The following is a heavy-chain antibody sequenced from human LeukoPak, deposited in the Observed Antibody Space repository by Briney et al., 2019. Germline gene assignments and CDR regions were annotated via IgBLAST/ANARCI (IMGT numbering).Heavy chain of an antibody. Sequence: SETLSLTCTVSGGSISSYYWSWIRQPAGKGLEWIGRIYTSGSTNYNPSLKSRVTMSVDTSKNQFSLKLSSMTAADTAVYYCARGIVVVPAAMEEMGWFDPWGQGTLVTVSS. CDR2: IYTSGST. D-gene: IGHD2-2*01. CDR3: ARGIVVVPAAMEEMGWFDP. J-gene: IGHJ5*02. CDR1: GGSISSYY. V-gene: IGHV4-4*07.